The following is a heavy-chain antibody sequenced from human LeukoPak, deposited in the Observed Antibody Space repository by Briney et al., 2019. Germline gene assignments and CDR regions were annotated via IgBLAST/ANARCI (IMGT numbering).Heavy chain of an antibody. CDR2: MNPNSGNT. CDR1: GYTFTSYD. V-gene: IGHV1-8*01. CDR3: ARDNGGRAMAYYYYYYMDV. Sequence: GASVKVSCKASGYTFTSYDINWVRQATGQGLEWMGWMNPNSGNTGYAQKFQGRVTMTRNTSISTAYMGLSSLRSEDTAVYYCARDNGGRAMAYYYYYYMDVWGKGTTVTISS. J-gene: IGHJ6*03. D-gene: IGHD2-15*01.